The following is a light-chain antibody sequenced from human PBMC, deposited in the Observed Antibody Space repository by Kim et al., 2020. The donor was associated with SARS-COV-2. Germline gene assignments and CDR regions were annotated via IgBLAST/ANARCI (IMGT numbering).Light chain of an antibody. CDR2: GKN. V-gene: IGLV3-19*01. CDR3: NSRDSNENVF. CDR1: SHRSYY. Sequence: ALGQTVRIKCQGDSHRSYYATWYQQKPGQAPILVIYGKNNRPSGIPDRFSGSSSGNTASLTITGTQAGDEADYYCNSRDSNENVFFGGGTQLTVL. J-gene: IGLJ2*01.